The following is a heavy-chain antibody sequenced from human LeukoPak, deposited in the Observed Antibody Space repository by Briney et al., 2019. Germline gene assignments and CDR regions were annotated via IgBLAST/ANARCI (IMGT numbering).Heavy chain of an antibody. CDR1: GYTFTSYD. D-gene: IGHD3-3*01. V-gene: IGHV1-8*01. CDR3: ARSRIWSGYYLGVFDY. CDR2: MNPNSGNT. J-gene: IGHJ4*02. Sequence: ASVKVSCKASGYTFTSYDINWVRQATGQGLEWMGWMNPNSGNTGYAQKFQGRVTMTRSTSISTAYMELSSLRSEDTAVYYCARSRIWSGYYLGVFDYWGQGTLVTVSS.